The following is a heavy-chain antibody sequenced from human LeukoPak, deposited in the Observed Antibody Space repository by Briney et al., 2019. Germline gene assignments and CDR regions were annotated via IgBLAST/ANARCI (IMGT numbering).Heavy chain of an antibody. V-gene: IGHV3-9*01. CDR3: AKDLYSSSWYGTGYFDY. Sequence: GRSLRLSCAASGFTFDDYAMHWVRQAPGKGLEWVSGISWNSGSIGYADSVKGRFTISRDNAKNSLYLQMNSLRAEDTALYYCAKDLYSSSWYGTGYFDYWGQGTLVTVSS. D-gene: IGHD6-13*01. CDR1: GFTFDDYA. CDR2: ISWNSGSI. J-gene: IGHJ4*02.